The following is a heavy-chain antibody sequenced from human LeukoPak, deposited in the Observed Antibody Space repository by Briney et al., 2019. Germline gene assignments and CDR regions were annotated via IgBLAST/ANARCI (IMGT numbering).Heavy chain of an antibody. J-gene: IGHJ6*04. CDR1: GFTFSSFA. V-gene: IGHV3-23*01. CDR2: ISGSGGST. CDR3: AELGITMIGGV. D-gene: IGHD3-10*02. Sequence: GGSLRLSCAGSGFTFSSFAMSWVRQVPGKGLEWISAISGSGGSTFYADSVKGRFTISRDNSKNTLYLQMNSLRAEDTAVYYCAELGITMIGGVWGKGTTVTISS.